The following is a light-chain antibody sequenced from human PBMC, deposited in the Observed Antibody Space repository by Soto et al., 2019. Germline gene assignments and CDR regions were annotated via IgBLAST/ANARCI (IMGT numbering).Light chain of an antibody. Sequence: EVMLKQSPGTLSLSPGERATLSCRASQSVSSNYLAWYQQKSGQAPRLLIYGASNRATGMPSRFSGSGSGTAFTLPIRRLEPEDFAVYYCQQYDTSPRTFGQGTKVEFK. CDR2: GAS. V-gene: IGKV3-20*01. J-gene: IGKJ1*01. CDR1: QSVSSNY. CDR3: QQYDTSPRT.